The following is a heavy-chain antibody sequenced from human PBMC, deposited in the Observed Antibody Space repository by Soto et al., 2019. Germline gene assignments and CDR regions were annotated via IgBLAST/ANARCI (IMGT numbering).Heavy chain of an antibody. CDR3: ARATYSGYNSFDY. V-gene: IGHV3-48*01. J-gene: IGHJ4*02. Sequence: GGSLRLSCAASGFTFSSYSMNWVRQAPGKGLEWVSYISSSSSTIYYADSVKGRFTISRDNAKNSLYLQMNSLRAEDTAVYYCARATYSGYNSFDYWGQGTLVTVSS. D-gene: IGHD5-12*01. CDR1: GFTFSSYS. CDR2: ISSSSSTI.